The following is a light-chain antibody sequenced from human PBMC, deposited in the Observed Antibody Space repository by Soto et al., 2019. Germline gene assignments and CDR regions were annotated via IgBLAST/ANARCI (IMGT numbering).Light chain of an antibody. Sequence: EIVLTQSPGTLSLSPGERSTLSCRASKSVSSSYLAWYQQKPGQAPRLLIYGASSRATGIPDRFSGSGSGTDFTLTISSLEPEDFAVYYCQQYGSPLFAFGPGTKVDIK. CDR2: GAS. CDR3: QQYGSPLFA. J-gene: IGKJ3*01. V-gene: IGKV3-20*01. CDR1: KSVSSSY.